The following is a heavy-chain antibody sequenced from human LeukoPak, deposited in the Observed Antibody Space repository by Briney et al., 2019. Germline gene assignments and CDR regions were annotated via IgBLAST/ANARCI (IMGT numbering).Heavy chain of an antibody. CDR2: IYPGDSDT. J-gene: IGHJ6*02. Sequence: GESLQISCKGSGYSFTSYWIGWVRQMPGKGLEWMGIIYPGDSDTRYSPSFQGQVTISADKSISTAYLQWSSLKASDTAMYYCARQALVAAAGNYYYYGMDVWGQGTTVTVSS. V-gene: IGHV5-51*01. CDR1: GYSFTSYW. CDR3: ARQALVAAAGNYYYYGMDV. D-gene: IGHD6-13*01.